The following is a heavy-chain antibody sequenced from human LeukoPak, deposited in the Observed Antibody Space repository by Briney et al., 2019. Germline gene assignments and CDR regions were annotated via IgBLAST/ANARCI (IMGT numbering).Heavy chain of an antibody. D-gene: IGHD2-21*02. Sequence: PSETLSLTCTVSGGSIGTYHWSWIRQPPGERLEWIGYIHYSGSTSYNPSLRSRVTISVDTSKNQFSLKLSSVTAADTAVYFCARHGCGGDCPFDYWGQGTLVTVSS. CDR1: GGSIGTYH. CDR2: IHYSGST. J-gene: IGHJ4*02. CDR3: ARHGCGGDCPFDY. V-gene: IGHV4-59*08.